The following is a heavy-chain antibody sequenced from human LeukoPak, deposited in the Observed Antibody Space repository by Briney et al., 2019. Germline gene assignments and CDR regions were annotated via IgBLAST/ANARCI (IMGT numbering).Heavy chain of an antibody. CDR3: ARAVHYSGTSDQYTGGWYYFDF. V-gene: IGHV4-59*01. J-gene: IGHJ4*02. CDR1: GDSLNNYY. CDR2: INDSGST. D-gene: IGHD3-10*01. Sequence: SETLSLTCNVFGDSLNNYYWSWIRQPPGKGLEWIGNINDSGSTNSNLSLTSRATISVDMSRKHFFLGLSSVTAADTAVYYCARAVHYSGTSDQYTGGWYYFDFWGQGTLVTVSS.